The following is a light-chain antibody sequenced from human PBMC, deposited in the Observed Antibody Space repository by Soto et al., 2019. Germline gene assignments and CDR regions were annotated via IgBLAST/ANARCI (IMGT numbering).Light chain of an antibody. Sequence: IVMTQSPDSLSVSLGERATINCKSSQSVLYSSNNKNYLAWYQQKPGQPPNLLIYWASTRESGVPDRFSGSGSGTDFTLTISSLQAEDVAVYYCQQYYNTPLTFGPGTKVGI. CDR3: QQYYNTPLT. J-gene: IGKJ3*01. V-gene: IGKV4-1*01. CDR2: WAS. CDR1: QSVLYSSNNKNY.